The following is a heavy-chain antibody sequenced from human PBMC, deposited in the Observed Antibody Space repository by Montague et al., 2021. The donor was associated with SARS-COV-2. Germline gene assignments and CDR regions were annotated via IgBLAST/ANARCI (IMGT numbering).Heavy chain of an antibody. Sequence: SLRLSCAASGFTFDDYAMHWVRQAPGKGLEWVSGISWNSGSTGYADSVKGRFTISRDNAKNSLYLQMNSLRAEDTALYYCAKDVGELPSFDYWGKGTLVTVSS. CDR1: GFTFDDYA. CDR3: AKDVGELPSFDY. D-gene: IGHD3-10*01. V-gene: IGHV3-9*01. J-gene: IGHJ4*02. CDR2: ISWNSGST.